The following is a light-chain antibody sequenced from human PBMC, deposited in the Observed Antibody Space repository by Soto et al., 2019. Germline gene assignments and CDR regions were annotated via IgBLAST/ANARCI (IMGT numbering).Light chain of an antibody. V-gene: IGLV6-57*04. CDR3: QSYDSSNYVV. J-gene: IGLJ2*01. CDR1: SGSIASNY. CDR2: EDN. Sequence: NFMLTQPHSVSESPGKTVTISCTRSSGSIASNYVQWYQQRPGSAPTTVIYEDNQRPSGVPDRFSGSIDSSSNSASLTISGLKTEDEADYYCQSYDSSNYVVFGGGTKVPS.